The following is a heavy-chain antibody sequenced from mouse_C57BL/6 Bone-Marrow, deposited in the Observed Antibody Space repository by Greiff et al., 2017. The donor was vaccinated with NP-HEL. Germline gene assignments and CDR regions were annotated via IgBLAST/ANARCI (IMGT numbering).Heavy chain of an antibody. J-gene: IGHJ1*03. V-gene: IGHV5-4*03. CDR2: ISDGGSYT. CDR3: ASDGPFYDGSSHWYFDV. CDR1: GFTFSSYA. D-gene: IGHD1-1*01. Sequence: EVKLVESGGGLVKPGGSLKLSCAASGFTFSSYAMSWVRQTPEKRLEWVATISDGGSYTYYPDNVKGRFTISRDNAKNNLYLQMSHLKSEDTAMYYCASDGPFYDGSSHWYFDVWGTGTTVTVSS.